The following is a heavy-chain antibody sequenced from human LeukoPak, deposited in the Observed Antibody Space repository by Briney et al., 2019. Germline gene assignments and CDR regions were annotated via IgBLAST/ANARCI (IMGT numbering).Heavy chain of an antibody. J-gene: IGHJ4*02. V-gene: IGHV3-23*01. D-gene: IGHD2-15*01. Sequence: GGSLRLSCAASGFTFSSYAMSWVRQAPGKGLEWVSTFTASGATYYADSVRGRFTISRDNSKNTMYLQMNSLRAEDTAIYYCTTDTWYSAGHWGQGTLVTVSS. CDR3: TTDTWYSAGH. CDR2: FTASGAT. CDR1: GFTFSSYA.